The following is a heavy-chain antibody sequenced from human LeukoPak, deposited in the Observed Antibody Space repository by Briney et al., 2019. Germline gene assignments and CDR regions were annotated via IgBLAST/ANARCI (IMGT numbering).Heavy chain of an antibody. V-gene: IGHV5-51*01. CDR1: GYSFSSYW. J-gene: IGHJ5*02. D-gene: IGHD3-22*01. CDR2: IYPGDSDT. CDR3: ARHGNYYDSSGYFST. Sequence: GESLKISCKASGYSFSSYWIGWVRQVPGKGLELMGIIYPGDSDTRYSPSFQGQVTISADKSISTAYLQWSSLKASDTAMYYCARHGNYYDSSGYFSTWGQGTLVTVSS.